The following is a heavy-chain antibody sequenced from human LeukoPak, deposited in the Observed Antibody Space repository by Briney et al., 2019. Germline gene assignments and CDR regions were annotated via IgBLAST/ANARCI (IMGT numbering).Heavy chain of an antibody. V-gene: IGHV4-61*02. D-gene: IGHD2-15*01. CDR2: IYTDGST. CDR1: GGSFTSGSHY. CDR3: ARDDRGGRQYYFDS. Sequence: SETLSLTCTVSGGSFTSGSHYWSWIRQPAGKGLESIGRIYTDGSTNYNPSLKSRVTISVDTSKNQFSLKVSSVTAADTAVYYCARDDRGGRQYYFDSWGQGMLVTVSS. J-gene: IGHJ4*02.